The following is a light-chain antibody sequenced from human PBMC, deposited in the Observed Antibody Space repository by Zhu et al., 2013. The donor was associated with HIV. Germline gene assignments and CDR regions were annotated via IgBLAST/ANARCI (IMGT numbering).Light chain of an antibody. V-gene: IGKV4-1*01. Sequence: DIVMTQSPDSLAVSLGERATINCKSSQSVLYNSNNKNYLAWYQQKAGQPPKLLISWASTRESGVPDRFSGSGSGTNFTLTISSLQAEDVAVYFCQQHFTTPCSFGQGTKLDMK. J-gene: IGKJ2*04. CDR1: QSVLYNSNNKNY. CDR2: WAS. CDR3: QQHFTTPCS.